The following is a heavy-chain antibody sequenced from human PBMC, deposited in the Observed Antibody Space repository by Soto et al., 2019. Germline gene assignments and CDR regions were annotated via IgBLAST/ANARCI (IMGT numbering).Heavy chain of an antibody. V-gene: IGHV3-7*01. D-gene: IGHD6-19*01. CDR1: GFTFSNYW. J-gene: IGHJ4*02. CDR2: IKQDGSQN. Sequence: EVQLVESGGGLVQPGGSLRLSCAASGFTFSNYWMSWVRQAPGKGLEWVANIKQDGSQNYYVDSVKGRFTTSRDNTKNSFHLQLNSSRAADTAVYYCAREHINGWKFDYWGRGTVVTVSS. CDR3: AREHINGWKFDY.